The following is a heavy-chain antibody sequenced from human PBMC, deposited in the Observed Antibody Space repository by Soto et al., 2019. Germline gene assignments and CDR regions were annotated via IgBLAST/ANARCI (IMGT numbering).Heavy chain of an antibody. CDR3: ARLQSPGITGTTHFDY. Sequence: PSETLSLTCTVSGGSISSSSYYWGWIRQPPGKGLEWIGSIYYSGSTYYNPSLKSRVTISVDTSKNQFSLKLSSVTAADTAVYYCARLQSPGITGTTHFDYWGQGTLVTVSS. D-gene: IGHD1-7*01. V-gene: IGHV4-39*01. CDR1: GGSISSSSYY. J-gene: IGHJ4*02. CDR2: IYYSGST.